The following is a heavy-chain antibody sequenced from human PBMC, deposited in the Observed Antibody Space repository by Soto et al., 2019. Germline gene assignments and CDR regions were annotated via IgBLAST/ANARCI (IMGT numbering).Heavy chain of an antibody. CDR2: INPNSGGT. V-gene: IGHV1-2*04. J-gene: IGHJ4*02. CDR1: GYTFTGYY. Sequence: QVQLVQSGAEVKKPGASVKVSCKASGYTFTGYYMHWVRQAPGQGLEWMGWINPNSGGTNYAQKFQGWVTTTRDTSISTAYMELSRLRSDDTAVYYCARDSPLGYCSGGSCYSLAFDYWGQGTLVTVSS. CDR3: ARDSPLGYCSGGSCYSLAFDY. D-gene: IGHD2-15*01.